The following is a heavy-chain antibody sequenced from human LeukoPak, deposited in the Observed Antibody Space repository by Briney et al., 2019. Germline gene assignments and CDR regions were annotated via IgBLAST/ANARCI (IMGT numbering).Heavy chain of an antibody. CDR2: SYPGDSET. D-gene: IGHD6-19*01. CDR3: ARRAKEGGIAVAGWFDS. J-gene: IGHJ5*01. V-gene: IGHV5-51*01. Sequence: GESLQIPCWASSGSFTSYCISWGRHMPPQGMVWMGISYPGDSETRYRPSTQGQVSIAADKCNSTAYLHRSSLKGAHTAMYCCARRAKEGGIAVAGWFDSWGQGTLVTVSS. CDR1: SGSFTSYC.